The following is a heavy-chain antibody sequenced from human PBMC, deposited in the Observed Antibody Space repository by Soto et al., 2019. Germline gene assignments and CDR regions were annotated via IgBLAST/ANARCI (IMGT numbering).Heavy chain of an antibody. Sequence: ASVKVSCKASGGTFSSYAISWVRQAPGQGLEWMGGIIPIFGTANYAQKFQGRVTITADESTSTAYMELSSLRSEDTAVYYWASTGGATPATNSDYWGQGTLVTVSS. CDR1: GGTFSSYA. J-gene: IGHJ4*02. CDR2: IIPIFGTA. D-gene: IGHD1-26*01. V-gene: IGHV1-69*13. CDR3: ASTGGATPATNSDY.